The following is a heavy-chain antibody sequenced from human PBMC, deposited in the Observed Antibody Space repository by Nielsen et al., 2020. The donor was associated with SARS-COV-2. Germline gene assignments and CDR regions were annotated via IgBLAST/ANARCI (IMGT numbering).Heavy chain of an antibody. Sequence: GESLKISCQASGYRFIAYWIAWVRQMPGRGLEWMGSIYPSDSETTYSPSLRGQVTISVDTSISTAYLQWSSLKASDTATYYCVRFRAAAGISGPTKYFDFWGQGTLVTVSS. V-gene: IGHV5-51*01. CDR3: VRFRAAAGISGPTKYFDF. D-gene: IGHD6-25*01. J-gene: IGHJ4*02. CDR2: IYPSDSET. CDR1: GYRFIAYW.